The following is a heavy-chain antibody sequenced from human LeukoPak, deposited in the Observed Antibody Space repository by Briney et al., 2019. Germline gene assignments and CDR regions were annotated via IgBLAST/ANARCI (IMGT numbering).Heavy chain of an antibody. D-gene: IGHD7-27*01. J-gene: IGHJ4*02. CDR2: IWYDGSNK. V-gene: IGHV3-33*01. Sequence: GGSLRLSCAASGFTFSSYGMHWVRQAPGKGLEWVAVIWYDGSNKYYADSVKGRFTISRDNSKNTLYLQMNSLRAEDTAVYYCARAPRSWGFDYWGQGTLVTVSS. CDR1: GFTFSSYG. CDR3: ARAPRSWGFDY.